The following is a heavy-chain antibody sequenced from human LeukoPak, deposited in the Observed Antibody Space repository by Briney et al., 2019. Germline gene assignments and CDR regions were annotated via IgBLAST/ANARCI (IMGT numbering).Heavy chain of an antibody. CDR2: IKQDGSQK. Sequence: GGSLRLSCEASGFTFSDYWMDWVRQPPGKGLEWVASIKQDGSQKGYVDPVRGRFTISRDNAKNSVYLQMNSLRDEDTAVYYCATDRGFATFDHWGQGALVSVSS. J-gene: IGHJ4*02. V-gene: IGHV3-7*01. D-gene: IGHD6-25*01. CDR1: GFTFSDYW. CDR3: ATDRGFATFDH.